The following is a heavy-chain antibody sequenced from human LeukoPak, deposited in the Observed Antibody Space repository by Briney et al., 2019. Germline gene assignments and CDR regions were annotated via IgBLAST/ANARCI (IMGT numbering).Heavy chain of an antibody. CDR3: ARDALSSSWSNYYYYGMDV. CDR1: GYTFTSYG. Sequence: ASVKVSCKASGYTFTSYGISWVRQAPGQGLEWMGWISAYNGNTNYAQKLQGRVTMTTDTSTSTAYMELRSLRSDDTAVYYCARDALSSSWSNYYYYGMDVWGQGTTVTVSS. V-gene: IGHV1-18*01. CDR2: ISAYNGNT. D-gene: IGHD6-13*01. J-gene: IGHJ6*02.